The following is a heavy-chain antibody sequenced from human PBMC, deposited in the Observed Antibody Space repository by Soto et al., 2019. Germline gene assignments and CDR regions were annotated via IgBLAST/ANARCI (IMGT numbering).Heavy chain of an antibody. V-gene: IGHV4-59*11. CDR2: VYYSGGT. Sequence: SETLSLTCSVSGDPIDGHYWGWIRQPPGKGLEWIGYVYYSGGTNYHPYLKSRVTISVDSSKSQFFLNLTSVTAADTAVYYCARWTMVTYFDSWGQGTLVTVSS. CDR1: GDPIDGHY. D-gene: IGHD4-17*01. J-gene: IGHJ4*02. CDR3: ARWTMVTYFDS.